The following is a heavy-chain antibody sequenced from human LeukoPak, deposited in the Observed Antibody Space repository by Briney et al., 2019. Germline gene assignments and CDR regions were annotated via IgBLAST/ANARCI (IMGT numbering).Heavy chain of an antibody. CDR1: GFTFDDYA. CDR3: AKDARRLRTVVLSPLDY. CDR2: ISWNSGSI. J-gene: IGHJ4*02. D-gene: IGHD3-16*02. Sequence: PGRSLRLSCAASGFTFDDYAMHWVRQAPGKGLEWVSGISWNSGSIGYADSVKGRFTISRDNAKNSLYLQMNSLRAEDTALYYCAKDARRLRTVVLSPLDYWGQGTLVTVSS. V-gene: IGHV3-9*01.